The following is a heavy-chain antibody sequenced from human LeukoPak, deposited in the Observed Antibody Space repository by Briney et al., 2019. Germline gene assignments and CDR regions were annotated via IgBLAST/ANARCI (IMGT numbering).Heavy chain of an antibody. CDR2: IIPIFGTA. CDR3: ARATKLVGVFDY. CDR1: GGTFSSYA. Sequence: SVKVSCEASGGTFSSYAISWVRQAPGQGLEWMGGIIPIFGTANYAQKFQGRVTITADESTSTAYMELSSLRSEDTAVYYCARATKLVGVFDYWGQGTLVTVSS. V-gene: IGHV1-69*13. J-gene: IGHJ4*02. D-gene: IGHD1-26*01.